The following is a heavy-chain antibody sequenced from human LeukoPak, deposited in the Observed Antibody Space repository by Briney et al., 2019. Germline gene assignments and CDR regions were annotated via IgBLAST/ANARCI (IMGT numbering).Heavy chain of an antibody. CDR2: ISSSSSTI. CDR1: GFTFSSYS. J-gene: IGHJ4*02. V-gene: IGHV3-48*01. CDR3: ARDEVYYYDSSGYRYTYFDY. D-gene: IGHD3-22*01. Sequence: PGGSPRLSCAASGFTFSSYSMNWVRQAPGKGLEWVSYISSSSSTIYYADSVKGRFTISRDNAKNSLYLQMNSLRAEDTAVYYCARDEVYYYDSSGYRYTYFDYWGQGTLVTVSS.